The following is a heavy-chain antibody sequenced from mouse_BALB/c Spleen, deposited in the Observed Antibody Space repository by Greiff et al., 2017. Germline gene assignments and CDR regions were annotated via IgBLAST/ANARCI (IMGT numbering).Heavy chain of an antibody. CDR3: ARDRDYYGSIFAY. V-gene: IGHV3-6*02. D-gene: IGHD1-1*01. CDR2: ISYDGSN. Sequence: VQLKESGPGLVKPSQSLSLTCSVTGYSITSGYYWNWIRQFPGNKLEWMGYISYDGSNNYNPSLKNRISITRDTSKNQFFLKLNSVTTEDTATYYCARDRDYYGSIFAYWGQGTLVTVSA. J-gene: IGHJ3*01. CDR1: GYSITSGYY.